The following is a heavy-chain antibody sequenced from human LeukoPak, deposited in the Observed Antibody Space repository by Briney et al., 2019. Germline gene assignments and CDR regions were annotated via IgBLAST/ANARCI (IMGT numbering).Heavy chain of an antibody. CDR2: ISYDGSNK. J-gene: IGHJ4*02. D-gene: IGHD3-22*01. V-gene: IGHV3-30-3*01. CDR1: GFTFSSYA. CDR3: ARDSSDYYDSRFDY. Sequence: GGSPRLSCAASGFTFSSYAMHWVRQAPGKGLEWVAVISYDGSNKYYADSVKGRFTISRDNSKNTLYLQMNSLRAEDTAVYYCARDSSDYYDSRFDYWGRGTLVTVSS.